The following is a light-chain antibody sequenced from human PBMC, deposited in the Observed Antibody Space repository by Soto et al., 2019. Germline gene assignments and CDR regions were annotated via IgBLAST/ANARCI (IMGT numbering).Light chain of an antibody. J-gene: IGKJ1*01. CDR2: GAS. V-gene: IGKV3D-15*01. CDR3: QQYNNWPPGWT. Sequence: EIVMTQSASTLSVSPGERATLPCGASQSVSSNLAWYQQKPGQAPRLLIYGASTRATGIPARFSGSGSGKEFTLNISSLQSEDFAVYYCQQYNNWPPGWTFGQGTKVDIK. CDR1: QSVSSN.